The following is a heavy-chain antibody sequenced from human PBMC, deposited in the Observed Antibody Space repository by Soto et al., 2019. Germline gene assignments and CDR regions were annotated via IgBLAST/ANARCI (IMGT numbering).Heavy chain of an antibody. J-gene: IGHJ4*02. CDR3: VRDLDGSGSYYTDY. Sequence: ASVKVSCKASGYIFPNYGISWARQAPGQGLEWMGWISAYKGNTNYAQKFQGRVTMTTETSTSTAYMELRSLTSDDTAVYYCVRDLDGSGSYYTDYWGLGTMVTVYS. D-gene: IGHD3-10*01. CDR2: ISAYKGNT. CDR1: GYIFPNYG. V-gene: IGHV1-18*01.